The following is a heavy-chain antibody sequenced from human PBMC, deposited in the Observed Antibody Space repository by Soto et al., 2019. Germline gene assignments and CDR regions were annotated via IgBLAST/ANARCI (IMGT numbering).Heavy chain of an antibody. V-gene: IGHV3-48*02. CDR2: SSSSTI. CDR1: GFTFSSYG. CDR3: AREGGNLNWFDP. Sequence: GGSLRLSCAASGFTFSSYGMNWVRQAPGKGLEWVCSSSSTIYYADSVKGRFTISRDNAKNSLYLQMNSLRDEDTAVYYCAREGGNLNWFDPWGQGTLVTVSS. J-gene: IGHJ5*02. D-gene: IGHD1-26*01.